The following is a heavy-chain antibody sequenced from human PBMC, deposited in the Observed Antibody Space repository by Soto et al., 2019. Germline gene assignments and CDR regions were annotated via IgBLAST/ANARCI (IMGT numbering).Heavy chain of an antibody. CDR2: ISPKTGNT. CDR1: GFSFSDYS. D-gene: IGHD1-7*01. CDR3: ARSNYAYDY. J-gene: IGHJ4*02. Sequence: VQLVESGGGVVQPGKSLRLSCVASGFSFSDYSMNWVRQAPGKGLEWVSYISPKTGNTYYADSVKGRFTISRDSAKNSVFLQMNSLRDEDTAVYYCARSNYAYDYWGQGTLVSVSS. V-gene: IGHV3-48*02.